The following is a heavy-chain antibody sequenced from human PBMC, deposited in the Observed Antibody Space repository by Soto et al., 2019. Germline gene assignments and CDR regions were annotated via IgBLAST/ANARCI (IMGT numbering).Heavy chain of an antibody. CDR1: GFTFSSYW. J-gene: IGHJ3*02. Sequence: VQLVESGGGLVQPGGSLRLSCAASGFTFSSYWMHWVRQAQGKGLVWVSRINSDGSSTSYADSVKGRFTISRDNAKNTLYLQMNSLRAEDTAVYYCARDKYCSSTSCYADAFDIWGQGTMVTVSS. V-gene: IGHV3-74*01. D-gene: IGHD2-2*01. CDR2: INSDGSST. CDR3: ARDKYCSSTSCYADAFDI.